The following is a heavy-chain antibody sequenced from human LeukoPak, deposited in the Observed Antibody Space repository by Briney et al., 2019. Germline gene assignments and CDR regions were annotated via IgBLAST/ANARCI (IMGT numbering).Heavy chain of an antibody. CDR3: ARDSGYGFDY. CDR1: GFTFSSYG. Sequence: GGSLRLPCAASGFTFSSYGMHWVRQAPGKGLEWVAVISYDGSNKYYADSVKGRFTISRDNSKNTLYLQMDSLRAEDTAVYYCARDSGYGFDYWGQGTLVTVSS. V-gene: IGHV3-30*03. CDR2: ISYDGSNK. J-gene: IGHJ4*02. D-gene: IGHD5-12*01.